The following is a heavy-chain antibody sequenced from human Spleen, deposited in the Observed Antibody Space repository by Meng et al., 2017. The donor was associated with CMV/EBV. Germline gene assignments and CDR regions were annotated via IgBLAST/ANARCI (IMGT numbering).Heavy chain of an antibody. D-gene: IGHD3-10*01. J-gene: IGHJ3*02. CDR1: GYTFTSYG. CDR3: AMPYYYGSGSAFDI. V-gene: IGHV1-18*01. Sequence: ASVKVSCKASGYTFTSYGISWVRQAPGQGLEWMGWISAYNGNTNYAQKFQGRVTITADKSTSTAYMELSSLRSEDTAVYYCAMPYYYGSGSAFDIWGQGTMVTVSS. CDR2: ISAYNGNT.